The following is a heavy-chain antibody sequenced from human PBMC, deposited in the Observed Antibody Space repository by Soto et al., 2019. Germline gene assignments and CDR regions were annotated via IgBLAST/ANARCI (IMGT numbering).Heavy chain of an antibody. D-gene: IGHD3-22*01. J-gene: IGHJ5*02. CDR1: GGTFSSYA. CDR2: IIPIFGTA. V-gene: IGHV1-69*01. CDR3: ARAEDSSGYYFKGWFDP. Sequence: QVQLVQSGAEVKKPGSSVKVSCKASGGTFSSYAISWVRQAPGQGLEWMGGIIPIFGTANYAQKFQGRVTITADESTSTAYMELSSVRSEDTAVYYCARAEDSSGYYFKGWFDPWGQGTLVTVSS.